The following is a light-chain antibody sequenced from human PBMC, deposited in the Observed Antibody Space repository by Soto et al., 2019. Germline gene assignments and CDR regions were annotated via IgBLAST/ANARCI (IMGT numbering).Light chain of an antibody. Sequence: EVVLMQSPGTLSLVPGERATLSCGDSHSVSSYFAWYQQKPGQAPRLLIYGASTRATGIPARFSGSGSGTEFTLTISSLQSEDFAIYYCLQYNNWPITFGQGTRLEI. CDR3: LQYNNWPIT. CDR1: HSVSSY. J-gene: IGKJ5*01. V-gene: IGKV3-15*01. CDR2: GAS.